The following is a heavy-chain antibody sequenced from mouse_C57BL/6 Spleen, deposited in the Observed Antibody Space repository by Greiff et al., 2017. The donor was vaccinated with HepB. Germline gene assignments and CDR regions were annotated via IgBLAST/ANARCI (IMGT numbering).Heavy chain of an antibody. CDR1: GFSLTSYG. CDR3: AKKRVYYDYDRENYAMDY. D-gene: IGHD2-4*01. Sequence: QVQLKQSGPGLVQPSQSLSITCTVSGFSLTSYGVHWVRQSPGKGLEWLGVIWRGGSTDYNAAFMSRLSITKDNSKSQVFFKMNSLQADDTAIYYCAKKRVYYDYDRENYAMDYWGQGTSVTVSS. V-gene: IGHV2-5*01. J-gene: IGHJ4*01. CDR2: IWRGGST.